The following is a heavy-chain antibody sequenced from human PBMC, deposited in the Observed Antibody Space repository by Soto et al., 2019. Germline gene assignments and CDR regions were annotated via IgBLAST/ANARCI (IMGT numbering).Heavy chain of an antibody. CDR1: GFTFSSYG. Sequence: QGQLVESGGGVVQPGRSLRLSCAASGFTFSSYGMHWVRQAPGKGLEWVAVISYDGSNKYYADSVKGRFIISRDNSKNTLYLQMNSLRAEDTAVYYCEPLGIAGLVDYWGQGTLVTVSS. D-gene: IGHD3-10*01. CDR3: EPLGIAGLVDY. J-gene: IGHJ4*02. V-gene: IGHV3-30*03. CDR2: ISYDGSNK.